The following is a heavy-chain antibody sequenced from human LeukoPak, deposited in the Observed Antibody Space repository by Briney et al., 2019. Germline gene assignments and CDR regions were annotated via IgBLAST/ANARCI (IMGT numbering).Heavy chain of an antibody. CDR3: AKTYLPVMYYDILTGQDAFDT. CDR1: GFTFSSYG. CDR2: IRYGGSNK. V-gene: IGHV3-30*02. D-gene: IGHD3-9*01. J-gene: IGHJ3*02. Sequence: PGGSLRLSCAASGFTFSSYGMHWVRQAPGKGLEWVAFIRYGGSNKYYADSVKGRFTISRDNSKNTLYLQMNSLRAEDTAVYYCAKTYLPVMYYDILTGQDAFDTWGQGTMVTVSS.